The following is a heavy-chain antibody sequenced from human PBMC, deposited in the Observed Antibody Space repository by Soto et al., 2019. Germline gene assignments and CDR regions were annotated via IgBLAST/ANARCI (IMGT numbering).Heavy chain of an antibody. CDR3: ARASTVSYYYYYYMDV. CDR2: IYYSGST. J-gene: IGHJ6*03. Sequence: QVQLQESGPGLVKPSETLSLTCTVSGGSISSYYWSWIRQPPGKGLEWIGYIYYSGSTNYNPSLKSRVTISVDTSKTQFSLKLSSVTAADTAVYYCARASTVSYYYYYYMDVWGKGTTVTVSS. D-gene: IGHD4-17*01. V-gene: IGHV4-59*08. CDR1: GGSISSYY.